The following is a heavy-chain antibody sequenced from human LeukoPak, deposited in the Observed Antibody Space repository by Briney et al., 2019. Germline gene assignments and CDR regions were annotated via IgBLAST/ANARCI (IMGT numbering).Heavy chain of an antibody. CDR3: ARVRYYYGSGSRDLDY. D-gene: IGHD3-10*01. V-gene: IGHV4-34*01. CDR2: INHSGST. Sequence: SETLSLTCAVYGGSFSGCYWSWIRQPPGKGLEWIGEINHSGSTNYNPSLKSRVTISVDTSKNQFSLKLSSVTAADTAVYYCARVRYYYGSGSRDLDYWGQGTLVTVSS. CDR1: GGSFSGCY. J-gene: IGHJ4*02.